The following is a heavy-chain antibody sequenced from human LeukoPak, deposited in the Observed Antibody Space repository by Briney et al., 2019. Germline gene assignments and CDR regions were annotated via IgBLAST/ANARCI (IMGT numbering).Heavy chain of an antibody. CDR3: ARDDVLRYFDWLPHLDY. V-gene: IGHV3-7*01. J-gene: IGHJ4*02. CDR1: GFTFSSYW. Sequence: GGSLRLSCAASGFTFSSYWMSWVRQAPGKGLEWVANIKQDGSEKYYMDSVKGRFTISRDNAKNSLYLQMNSLRAEDTAVYYCARDDVLRYFDWLPHLDYWGQGTLVTVSS. CDR2: IKQDGSEK. D-gene: IGHD3-9*01.